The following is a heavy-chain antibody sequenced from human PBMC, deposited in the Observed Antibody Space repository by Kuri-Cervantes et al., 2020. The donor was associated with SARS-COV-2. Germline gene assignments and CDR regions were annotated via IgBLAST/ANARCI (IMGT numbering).Heavy chain of an antibody. CDR2: IYYSGST. CDR3: ARDPDGYIPNDAFDI. J-gene: IGHJ3*02. Sequence: SETLSLTCTVSGASISSYSWSWIRQPPGKGLEWIGYIYYSGSTNYNPSLKSRVTISVDTSKKQVSLKLSSVTAADTAVYYCARDPDGYIPNDAFDIWGQGTMVTVSS. D-gene: IGHD5-24*01. CDR1: GASISSYS. V-gene: IGHV4-59*01.